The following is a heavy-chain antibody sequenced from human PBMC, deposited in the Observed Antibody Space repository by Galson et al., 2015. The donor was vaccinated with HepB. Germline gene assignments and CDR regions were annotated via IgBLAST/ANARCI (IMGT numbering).Heavy chain of an antibody. V-gene: IGHV3-7*05. D-gene: IGHD5-12*01. CDR1: GFSSSSYW. J-gene: IGHJ4*02. Sequence: SLRLSCAASGFSSSSYWMNWVRQAPGKGLEWVANINQDGSEKYYVDSVRDRFTISRDNAKNSLYLQMNSLRAEDTAVYYCARVAGGYTFDYWGQGTLVTVSS. CDR3: ARVAGGYTFDY. CDR2: INQDGSEK.